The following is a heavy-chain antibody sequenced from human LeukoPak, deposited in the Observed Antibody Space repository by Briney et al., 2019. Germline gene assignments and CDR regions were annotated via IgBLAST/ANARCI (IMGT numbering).Heavy chain of an antibody. CDR3: ARVDGSGSYS. V-gene: IGHV4-34*01. CDR2: INHSGST. CDR1: GGSFSGYY. D-gene: IGHD3-10*01. J-gene: IGHJ5*02. Sequence: SEALSLTCAVYGGSFSGYYWSWIRQPPGKGLEWIGEINHSGSTNYNPSLKSRVTISVDTSKNQFSLKLSSVTAADTAVYYCARVDGSGSYSWGQGTLVTVSS.